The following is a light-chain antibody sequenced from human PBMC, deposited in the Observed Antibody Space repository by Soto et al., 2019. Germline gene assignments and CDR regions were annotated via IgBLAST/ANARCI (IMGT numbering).Light chain of an antibody. CDR3: LQEHGDSWT. CDR2: AAS. CDR1: RDVGSD. V-gene: IGKV1-6*01. J-gene: IGKJ1*01. Sequence: QMTQSPSSLSASVGEKIIITCRASRDVGSDVSWYQQKPGQAPKLLIYAASNLYTGVPSRFSGSRSGTEFTLTISSLQPEDFASYYCLQEHGDSWTFGQGTKVEIE.